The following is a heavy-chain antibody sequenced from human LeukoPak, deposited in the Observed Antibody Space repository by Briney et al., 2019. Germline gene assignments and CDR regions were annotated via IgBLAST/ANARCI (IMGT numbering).Heavy chain of an antibody. J-gene: IGHJ4*02. CDR1: GGSFSGYY. V-gene: IGHV4-34*01. Sequence: SETLSLTCAVYGGSFSGYYWSWIRQPPGKGLEWIGEINHSGSTNYNPSLKSRVTISVDTSKNQFSLKLSSVTAADTAVYYCARDAGFLGKPRDDYYFDYWGQGTLVTVSS. CDR2: INHSGST. CDR3: ARDAGFLGKPRDDYYFDY. D-gene: IGHD3-16*01.